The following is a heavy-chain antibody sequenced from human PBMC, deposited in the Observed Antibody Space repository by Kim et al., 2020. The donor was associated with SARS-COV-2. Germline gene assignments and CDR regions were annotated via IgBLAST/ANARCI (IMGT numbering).Heavy chain of an antibody. J-gene: IGHJ5*02. Sequence: SVKVSCKASGGTFSSYAISWVRQAPGQGLEWMGGIIPIFGTANYAQKFQGRVTITADESTSTAYMELSSLRSEDTAVYYCAREEGLGTIPGPYNWFDPWGQGTLVTVSS. CDR2: IIPIFGTA. CDR3: AREEGLGTIPGPYNWFDP. CDR1: GGTFSSYA. V-gene: IGHV1-69*13. D-gene: IGHD1-1*01.